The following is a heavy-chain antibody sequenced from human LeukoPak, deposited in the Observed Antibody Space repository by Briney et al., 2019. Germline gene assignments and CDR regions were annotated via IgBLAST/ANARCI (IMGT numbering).Heavy chain of an antibody. V-gene: IGHV3-30-3*01. D-gene: IGHD6-13*01. CDR3: AREEASSSWYAPHDAFDI. CDR2: ISYDGSNK. CDR1: GFTFSSYA. J-gene: IGHJ3*02. Sequence: GGSLRLSCAASGFTFSSYAMHWVRQAPGKGLEWVAVISYDGSNKYYADSVKGRFTISRDNSKNTLYLQMNSLRAEDTAVYYCAREEASSSWYAPHDAFDIWGQGTMVTVSS.